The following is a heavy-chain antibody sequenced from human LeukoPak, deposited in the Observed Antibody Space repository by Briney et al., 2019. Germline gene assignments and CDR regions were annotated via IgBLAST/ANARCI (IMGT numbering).Heavy chain of an antibody. V-gene: IGHV3-9*01. CDR3: AGPSSSGVGY. CDR2: ISWNSGSI. CDR1: GFTFDDYA. D-gene: IGHD6-6*01. J-gene: IGHJ4*02. Sequence: GGSLRLSCAASGFTFDDYAMHWVRQAPGKGLEWVSGISWNSGSIGYADSVKGRFSISRDNSKNILYVQMNSLRVEDTAIYYCAGPSSSGVGYWGQGTLVTVSS.